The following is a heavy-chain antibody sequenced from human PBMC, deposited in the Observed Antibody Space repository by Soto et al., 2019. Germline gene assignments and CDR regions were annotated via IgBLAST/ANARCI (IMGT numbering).Heavy chain of an antibody. V-gene: IGHV3-30*18. CDR3: EKDAAKGTTCSFYFDY. CDR2: ISYDGSNK. D-gene: IGHD1-7*01. Sequence: GGSLRLSCAASGFTFSSYGMHWVRQAPGKGLEWVAVISYDGSNKYYADSVKGRFTISRDNSKNTLYLQMNSLRAEDTAVYYCEKDAAKGTTCSFYFDYWGQGPLVTVSS. CDR1: GFTFSSYG. J-gene: IGHJ4*02.